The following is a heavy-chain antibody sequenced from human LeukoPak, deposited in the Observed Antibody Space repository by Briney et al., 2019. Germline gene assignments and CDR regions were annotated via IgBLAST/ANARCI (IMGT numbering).Heavy chain of an antibody. CDR3: ARFIAVAGFDY. J-gene: IGHJ4*02. Sequence: SETLSLTCTVSGVSISSYYWSWIRQPPGKGLEWIGYIYTSGSTNYNPSLKSRVTISVDTSENQFSLKLSSVTAADTAVYYCARFIAVAGFDYWGQGTLVTVSS. CDR1: GVSISSYY. V-gene: IGHV4-4*09. D-gene: IGHD6-19*01. CDR2: IYTSGST.